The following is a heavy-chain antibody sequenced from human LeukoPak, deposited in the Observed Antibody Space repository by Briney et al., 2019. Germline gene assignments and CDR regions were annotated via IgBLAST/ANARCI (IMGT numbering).Heavy chain of an antibody. D-gene: IGHD2-2*01. CDR2: INHSGST. CDR3: ARDNSYCTTTSCYYNWFDP. Sequence: SETLSLTCTFSGGSISSYYWIWIRQPPGKGLEWIGEINHSGSTNYNPSLKSRVTISVDTSKNQFSLKLSSVTAADTAVYYCARDNSYCTTTSCYYNWFDPWGQGTLVTVTS. V-gene: IGHV4-34*01. J-gene: IGHJ5*02. CDR1: GGSISSYY.